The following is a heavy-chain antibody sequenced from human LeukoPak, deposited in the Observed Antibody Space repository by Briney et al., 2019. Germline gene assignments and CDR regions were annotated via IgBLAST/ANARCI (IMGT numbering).Heavy chain of an antibody. CDR2: IYPGDSDT. D-gene: IGHD1-26*01. CDR3: AMTFSGSYYGPTNNWFDP. J-gene: IGHJ5*02. Sequence: HGESLKISCKGSGYSFTSYWIGWVRQMPGKGLEWMGIIYPGDSDTRYSPSFQGQVTISADKSISTAYLQWSSLKAPDTAMYYCAMTFSGSYYGPTNNWFDPWGQGTLVTVSS. V-gene: IGHV5-51*01. CDR1: GYSFTSYW.